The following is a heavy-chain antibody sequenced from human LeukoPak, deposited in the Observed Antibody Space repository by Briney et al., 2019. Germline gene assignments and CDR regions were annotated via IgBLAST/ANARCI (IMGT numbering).Heavy chain of an antibody. V-gene: IGHV4-30-2*01. Sequence: SETLSLTCAVSGGSISSGGSPWSWIRQPPGKGLEWIGYIYHSGSTYYNPSLKSRVTISVDRSKNQFSLKLSSVTAADTAVYYCARGYCSSTSCLDYYYYGMDVWGQGTTVTVSS. CDR1: GGSISSGGSP. CDR2: IYHSGST. D-gene: IGHD2-2*01. CDR3: ARGYCSSTSCLDYYYYGMDV. J-gene: IGHJ6*02.